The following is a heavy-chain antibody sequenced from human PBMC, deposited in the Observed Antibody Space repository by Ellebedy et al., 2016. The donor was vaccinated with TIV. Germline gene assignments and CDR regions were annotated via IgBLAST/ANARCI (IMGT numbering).Heavy chain of an antibody. V-gene: IGHV3-21*01. CDR2: ISSSSSYI. Sequence: GESLKISCAASEFTFSSYSMNWVRQAPGKGLEWVSSISSSSSYIYYGDTVKGRLTISRDNAKNSLYLQMNSLRADDKAVYYCARDLDLFIGYLDYWGQGTLVSVSS. CDR1: EFTFSSYS. D-gene: IGHD3-9*01. CDR3: ARDLDLFIGYLDY. J-gene: IGHJ4*02.